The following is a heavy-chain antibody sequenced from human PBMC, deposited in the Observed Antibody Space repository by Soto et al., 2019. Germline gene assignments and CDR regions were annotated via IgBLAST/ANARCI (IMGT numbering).Heavy chain of an antibody. Sequence: PPETMSPTSTVYGGSINDYYWSWIRQPPGKGLEWVGYVYYTATSTYNPSLKSRVAMSVDTSKKQIALRLTSVTAADTAVYYCAREFSRWFDPWGQGTLVTVSS. CDR1: GGSINDYY. V-gene: IGHV4-59*01. J-gene: IGHJ5*02. CDR3: AREFSRWFDP. CDR2: VYYTATS.